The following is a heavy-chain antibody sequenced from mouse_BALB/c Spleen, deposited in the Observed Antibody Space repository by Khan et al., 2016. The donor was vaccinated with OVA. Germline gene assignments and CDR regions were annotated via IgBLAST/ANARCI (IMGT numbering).Heavy chain of an antibody. Sequence: QVQLQQSGPELMKPGASVKMSCKASGYIFIDYVISWVKQRTGQGLEWIGEIYPGSGRTYYNERFQGKATLTADKSSNTAYMQLSSLTSYDSAVYFWARSYDGAWFAYWGQGTPVTVSA. J-gene: IGHJ3*01. CDR3: ARSYDGAWFAY. CDR2: IYPGSGRT. V-gene: IGHV1-77*01. D-gene: IGHD1-1*01. CDR1: GYIFIDYV.